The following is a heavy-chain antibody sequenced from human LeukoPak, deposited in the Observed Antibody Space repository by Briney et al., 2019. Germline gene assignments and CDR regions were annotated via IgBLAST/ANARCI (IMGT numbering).Heavy chain of an antibody. J-gene: IGHJ3*02. V-gene: IGHV3-11*04. D-gene: IGHD5-24*01. CDR3: ARRRLGIRGYNYAFDI. CDR2: IRNGSDAV. Sequence: PGGSLRLSCSASGFSFSDYYMSWIRQAPGKGLEWVSYIRNGSDAVEDADSVKGRFTTSRDNAIKSLYLDMTSLRAEDTAVYYCARRRLGIRGYNYAFDIWGQGTMVTVFS. CDR1: GFSFSDYY.